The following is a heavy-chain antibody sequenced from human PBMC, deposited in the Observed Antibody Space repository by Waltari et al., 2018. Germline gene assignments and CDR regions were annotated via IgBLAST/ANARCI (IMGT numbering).Heavy chain of an antibody. J-gene: IGHJ4*02. CDR2: IIPIFGTA. CDR1: GGTFSSYA. Sequence: QVQLVQSGAEVKKPGSSVKVSCKASGGTFSSYAISWGRPAPGQGLEWMGGIIPIFGTANYAQKFQGRVTITADESTSTAYMELSSLRSEDTAVYYCARAATMIVVATYFDYWGQGTLVTVSS. V-gene: IGHV1-69*01. CDR3: ARAATMIVVATYFDY. D-gene: IGHD3-22*01.